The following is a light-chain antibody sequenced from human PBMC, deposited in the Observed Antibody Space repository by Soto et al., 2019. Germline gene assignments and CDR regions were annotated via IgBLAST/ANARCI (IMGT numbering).Light chain of an antibody. CDR3: QQLNSYPPI. CDR1: QGISSY. Sequence: DIQLTQSPSFLSASVGDRVTTTCRASQGISSYLAWYQQKPGKAPKLLIYAASTLQSGVPSRFSGSGSGTEFTLTISSLQPEDFATYYCQQLNSYPPIFGQGTKLEIK. V-gene: IGKV1-9*01. CDR2: AAS. J-gene: IGKJ2*01.